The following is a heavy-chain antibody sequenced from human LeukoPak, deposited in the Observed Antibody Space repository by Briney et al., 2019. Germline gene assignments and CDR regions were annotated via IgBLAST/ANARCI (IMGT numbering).Heavy chain of an antibody. D-gene: IGHD3-22*01. J-gene: IGHJ4*02. CDR3: ARGQFRLHSYDGSTFDY. CDR2: ISYDGRNK. Sequence: GGSLRLSCAASGFTFSSYSMNWVRHAPGKGLEWVAVISYDGRNKQYADSAKGRFTISRDNSKNTLYLQTNSLRAEDTAVYYCARGQFRLHSYDGSTFDYWGQGTLVSVSS. CDR1: GFTFSSYS. V-gene: IGHV3-30*03.